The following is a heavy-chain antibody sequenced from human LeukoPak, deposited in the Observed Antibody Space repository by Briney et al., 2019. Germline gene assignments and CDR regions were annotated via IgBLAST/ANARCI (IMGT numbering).Heavy chain of an antibody. J-gene: IGHJ3*02. CDR3: ARDPYYGSGNDAFDI. D-gene: IGHD3-10*01. CDR2: INSDGSST. CDR1: GFTFSSYW. Sequence: GGSLRLSCAASGFTFSSYWMHWVRQAPGKGLVWVSRINSDGSSTCYADSVKGRFTISRDNAKNTLYLQMNSLRAEDTAVYYCARDPYYGSGNDAFDIWGQGTMVTVSS. V-gene: IGHV3-74*01.